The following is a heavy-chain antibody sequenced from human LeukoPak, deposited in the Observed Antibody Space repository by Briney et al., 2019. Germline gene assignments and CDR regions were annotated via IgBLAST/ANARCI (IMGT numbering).Heavy chain of an antibody. CDR2: IKSKYDGGTI. CDR1: GFTFSNAW. V-gene: IGHV3-15*07. D-gene: IGHD2-2*02. J-gene: IGHJ6*02. CDR3: ARVGCSSTSCYNWSHYYYGMDV. Sequence: PGGSLRLSCAASGFTFSNAWMNWVRQAPGKGLEWVGRIKSKYDGGTIDYGAPAKGRFTISRDDSRNTVYLQMNSLKAEDTAVYYCARVGCSSTSCYNWSHYYYGMDVWGQGTTVTVSS.